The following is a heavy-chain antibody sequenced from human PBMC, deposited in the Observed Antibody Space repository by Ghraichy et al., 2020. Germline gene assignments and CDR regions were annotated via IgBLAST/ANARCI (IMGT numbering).Heavy chain of an antibody. CDR1: GGSISSYY. CDR2: IYYSGST. D-gene: IGHD2-15*01. Sequence: SQTLSLTCTVSGGSISSYYWSWIRQPPGKGLEWIGYIYYSGSTNYNPSLKSRVTISVDTSKNQFSLKLSSVTAADTAVYYCARERGRNDWYFDLWGRGTLVTVSS. J-gene: IGHJ2*01. CDR3: ARERGRNDWYFDL. V-gene: IGHV4-59*01.